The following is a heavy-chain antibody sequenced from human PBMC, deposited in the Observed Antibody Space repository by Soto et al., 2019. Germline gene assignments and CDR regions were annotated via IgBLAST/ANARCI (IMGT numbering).Heavy chain of an antibody. D-gene: IGHD3-16*01. J-gene: IGHJ4*02. CDR2: NIPIFGTA. CDR3: EKGYPPDYNYVWGGTKYFDY. CDR1: GGTFSSYA. V-gene: IGHV1-69*01. Sequence: QVQLVQSGAEVKKPGSSVKVSCKASGGTFSSYAISWVRQAPGQGLEWMGGNIPIFGTANYAQKFQGRVTITTDESTGTAYMELNSVRAEDTAVYYCEKGYPPDYNYVWGGTKYFDYWGQETLVTVTS.